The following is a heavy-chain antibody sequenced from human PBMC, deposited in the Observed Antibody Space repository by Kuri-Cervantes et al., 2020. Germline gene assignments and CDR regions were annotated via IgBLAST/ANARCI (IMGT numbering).Heavy chain of an antibody. CDR1: GFTFSSYA. CDR3: ASGYSSGWYVGGEDY. J-gene: IGHJ4*02. Sequence: GESLKISCAASGFTFSSYAMSWVRQAPGKGLEWVSAISGSGGSTYYADSVKGRFTISRDNSKNTLYLQMNSLSAEDSAVYYCASGYSSGWYVGGEDYWGQGTLVTVSS. CDR2: ISGSGGST. D-gene: IGHD6-19*01. V-gene: IGHV3-23*01.